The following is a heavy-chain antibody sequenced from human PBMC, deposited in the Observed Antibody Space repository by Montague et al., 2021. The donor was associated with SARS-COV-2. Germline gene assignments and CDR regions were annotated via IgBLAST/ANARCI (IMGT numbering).Heavy chain of an antibody. D-gene: IGHD3-10*01. CDR2: ISYSGRT. Sequence: SETLSLTCTVSGGSVSSSPYYWGWIRQPPGRGLEWVGSISYSGRTYFSPSLKSRLTISVDSSENQFSLRLSSVTAADTAVYYCASSYYYGSGTYVYNYYMDVWGKGTTVTAPS. CDR3: ASSYYYGSGTYVYNYYMDV. V-gene: IGHV4-39*01. J-gene: IGHJ6*03. CDR1: GGSVSSSPYY.